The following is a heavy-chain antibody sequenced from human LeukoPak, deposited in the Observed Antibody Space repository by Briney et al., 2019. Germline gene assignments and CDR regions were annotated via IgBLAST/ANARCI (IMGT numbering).Heavy chain of an antibody. D-gene: IGHD6-19*01. CDR1: GGSIGSNY. V-gene: IGHV4-59*12. J-gene: IGHJ4*02. CDR3: AKDGNSGWVIDY. CDR2: IYYTGGT. Sequence: SETLSLTCTVSGGSIGSNYWTWIRQPPGKALEYIGYIYYTGGTNYNPSLRSRVAMSVDTSKNQFSLKLSSVTAADTAVYFCAKDGNSGWVIDYWGQGTLVTVSS.